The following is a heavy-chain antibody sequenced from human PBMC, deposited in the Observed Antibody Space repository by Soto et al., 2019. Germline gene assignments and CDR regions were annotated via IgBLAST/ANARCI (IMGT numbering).Heavy chain of an antibody. D-gene: IGHD3-10*01. CDR2: IWYDGSNK. CDR3: ARDMSGPST. Sequence: QVQLVESGGGVVQPGRSLRLSCAASGFTFSSYGMHWVRQAPGKGLEWVAVIWYDGSNKYYADSVKGRFTISRDNSKNTLYLQMNSLRAEDTSLYYCARDMSGPSTWGQGTLVTLSS. V-gene: IGHV3-33*01. CDR1: GFTFSSYG. J-gene: IGHJ5*02.